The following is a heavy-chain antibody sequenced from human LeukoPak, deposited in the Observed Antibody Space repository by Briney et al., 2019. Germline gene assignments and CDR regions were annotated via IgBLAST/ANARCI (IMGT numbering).Heavy chain of an antibody. CDR2: INPSGGST. J-gene: IGHJ4*02. CDR3: ATLTPPFIVGATYDYFDY. Sequence: ASVKVSCKASGYTFTGYYMHWVRQAPGQGLEWMGIINPSGGSTSYAQKFQGRVTMTRDMSTSTVYMELSSLRSEDTAVYYCATLTPPFIVGATYDYFDYWGQGTLVTVSS. D-gene: IGHD1-26*01. CDR1: GYTFTGYY. V-gene: IGHV1-46*01.